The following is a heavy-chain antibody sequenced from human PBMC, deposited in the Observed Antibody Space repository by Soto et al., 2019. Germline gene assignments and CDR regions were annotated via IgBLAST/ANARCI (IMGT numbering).Heavy chain of an antibody. Sequence: PGGSLRRSGATSGFIFSIHNMNWVLQAPWKGLEWVSSITGSSSYIFYADSVKGRFTISRDNAKNTVYLQVNSLRAEDTGVYYCARLVASETGYGMDVWGQGTKVIVS. CDR3: ARLVASETGYGMDV. CDR2: ITGSSSYI. V-gene: IGHV3-21*06. D-gene: IGHD3-9*01. CDR1: GFIFSIHN. J-gene: IGHJ6*02.